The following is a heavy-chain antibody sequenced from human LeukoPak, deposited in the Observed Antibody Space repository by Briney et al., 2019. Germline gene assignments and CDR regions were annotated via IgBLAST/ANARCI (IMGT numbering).Heavy chain of an antibody. CDR2: IRYDGSNK. Sequence: GGSLRLSCAASGFTFSSYGMHWVRQAPGKGLEWVSFIRYDGSNKYYADSVKGRFTISRDNSKNTLYLQMNSLRAEDTAVYYCAKERDTAMVTIDYWGQGTLVTVSS. D-gene: IGHD5-18*01. CDR3: AKERDTAMVTIDY. V-gene: IGHV3-30*02. CDR1: GFTFSSYG. J-gene: IGHJ4*02.